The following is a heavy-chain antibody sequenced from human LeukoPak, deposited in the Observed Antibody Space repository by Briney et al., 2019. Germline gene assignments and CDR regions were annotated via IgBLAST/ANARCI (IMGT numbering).Heavy chain of an antibody. CDR2: IYYRGNT. CDR3: AREHIVVVPAVIHYYGMDV. CDR1: GGSVSSGNYY. V-gene: IGHV4-30-4*01. D-gene: IGHD2-2*02. Sequence: SETLSLTCTVSGGSVSSGNYYWNWIRQPPGKGLEWSGNIYYRGNTYYNPSLKSRIPISVDTSKNQFSLKLSSVTAADTAVYYCAREHIVVVPAVIHYYGMDVWGQGTTVTVSS. J-gene: IGHJ6*02.